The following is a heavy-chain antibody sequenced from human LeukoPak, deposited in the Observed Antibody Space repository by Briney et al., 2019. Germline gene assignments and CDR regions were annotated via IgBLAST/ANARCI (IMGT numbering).Heavy chain of an antibody. Sequence: GRSLRLSCAASGFTFSNYGMHWVRQAPGQGLEWVAIIWYDGSNEYYADSVRGRFSISRDNSKSTVYLEMNSLRADDTAIYYCASSTVTTRGVGDFDLWGHGTRVTVSS. CDR1: GFTFSNYG. V-gene: IGHV3-33*08. D-gene: IGHD4-17*01. CDR2: IWYDGSNE. J-gene: IGHJ3*01. CDR3: ASSTVTTRGVGDFDL.